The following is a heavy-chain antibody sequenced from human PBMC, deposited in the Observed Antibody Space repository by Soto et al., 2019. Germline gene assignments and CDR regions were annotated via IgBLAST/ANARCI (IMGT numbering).Heavy chain of an antibody. CDR2: FFIGGNT. CDR3: ERRHGHEVDDYY. D-gene: IGHD3-10*01. Sequence: PSETLSLTCTVSGGSISSYYWGWMRQPPGKGLEWIASFFIGGNTYYNPSLKSRVTISVDTSKNQFSLKLSSVTAADTAVYFCERRHGHEVDDYYWGQGILVTVSS. J-gene: IGHJ4*02. CDR1: GGSISSYY. V-gene: IGHV4-39*01.